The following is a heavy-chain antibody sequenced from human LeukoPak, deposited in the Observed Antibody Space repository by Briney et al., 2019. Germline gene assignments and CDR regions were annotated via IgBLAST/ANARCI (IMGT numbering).Heavy chain of an antibody. J-gene: IGHJ4*02. Sequence: GASLRLSCAASGFTFSSYVMSWVRQAPGKGLEWVSAVSGSGGSTYYADSAKGRFTISRDNSKNTLYLQMNSLRAEDTAVYYCAKYFPRFDDYSRWANEYYFDCWGQGTLVTVSS. CDR2: VSGSGGST. CDR3: AKYFPRFDDYSRWANEYYFDC. D-gene: IGHD4-11*01. CDR1: GFTFSSYV. V-gene: IGHV3-23*01.